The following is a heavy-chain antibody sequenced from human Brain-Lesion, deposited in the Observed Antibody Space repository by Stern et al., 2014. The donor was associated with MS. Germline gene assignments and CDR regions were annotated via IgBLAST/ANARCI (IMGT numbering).Heavy chain of an antibody. CDR1: GFTFSNYG. CDR2: ISYDGRNQ. Sequence: VQLVQSGGGVVQPGRSLRLSCAASGFTFSNYGMHWVRQAPGQGLECVAVISYDGRNQGYADSVKVRVTPYRENSKNTLYLQMNSLRAEDTAVYYCAKLHPPITMVRGYFDYWGQGTLVTVSS. D-gene: IGHD3-10*01. V-gene: IGHV3-30*18. CDR3: AKLHPPITMVRGYFDY. J-gene: IGHJ4*02.